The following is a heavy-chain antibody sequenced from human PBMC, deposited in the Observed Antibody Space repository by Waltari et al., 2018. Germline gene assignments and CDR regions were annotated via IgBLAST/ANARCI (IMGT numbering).Heavy chain of an antibody. J-gene: IGHJ4*02. Sequence: EVQLLESGGGLVQPGGSLRLSCAASGVTFSIFGTNWCRQAPGKGPEWVSGISGSGDNAYYADSVKGRFIVSTDNSKDTVHLQMNSLRAEDTAVYFCAKDFFTRGGEPLAFFDDWGQGTPVTV. V-gene: IGHV3-23*01. CDR3: AKDFFTRGGEPLAFFDD. CDR2: ISGSGDNA. D-gene: IGHD3-10*01. CDR1: GVTFSIFG.